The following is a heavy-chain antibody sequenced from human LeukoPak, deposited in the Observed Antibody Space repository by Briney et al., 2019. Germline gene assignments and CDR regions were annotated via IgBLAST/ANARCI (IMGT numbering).Heavy chain of an antibody. CDR2: ISAYNGNT. CDR3: ARDLEAFLGGGGSCYI. D-gene: IGHD2-15*01. Sequence: ASVKVSCKASGYTFTSYGISWVRQAPGQGLEWMGWISAYNGNTNYAQKLQGRVTTTTDTSTSTAYMELRSLRSDDTAVYYCARDLEAFLGGGGSCYIWGQGTLVTVSS. CDR1: GYTFTSYG. J-gene: IGHJ4*02. V-gene: IGHV1-18*01.